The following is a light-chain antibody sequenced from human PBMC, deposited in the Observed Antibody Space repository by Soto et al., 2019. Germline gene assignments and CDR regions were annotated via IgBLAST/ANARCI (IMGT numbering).Light chain of an antibody. CDR2: DAS. J-gene: IGKJ2*01. CDR3: QQYGSSPFT. CDR1: QRVSSTY. V-gene: IGKV3D-20*01. Sequence: PGERATLSCGASQRVSSTYLAWYQQKPGLAPRLLIDDASSRATGIPDRFSGSGSGTDFTLTISRLEPEDFAVYYCQQYGSSPFTFGQGTKLEIK.